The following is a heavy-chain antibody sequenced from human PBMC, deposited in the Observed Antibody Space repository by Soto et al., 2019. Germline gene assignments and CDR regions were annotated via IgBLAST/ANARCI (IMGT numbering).Heavy chain of an antibody. D-gene: IGHD3-16*01. V-gene: IGHV1-69*13. J-gene: IGHJ4*02. CDR1: GGTFSSYA. CDR3: ARDPSRAVMETYYCDY. CDR2: IIPIFGTA. Sequence: SVKRCCKASGGTFSSYAISWVRQAPGQGLEWMGGIIPIFGTANYAQKFQGRVTITADESTSTAYMELSSLRSEDTAVYYCARDPSRAVMETYYCDYCGQGSLGTVSS.